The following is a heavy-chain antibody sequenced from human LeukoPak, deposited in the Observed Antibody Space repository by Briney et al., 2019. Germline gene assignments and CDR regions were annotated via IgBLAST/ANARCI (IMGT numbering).Heavy chain of an antibody. Sequence: SETLSLTCAVSGGSISSSNWWSWVRQPPGKGLEWIGEIYHSGSTNYNPSLTSRVTISLDKSKNQVSLKLSSVTAADTAVYYCASFTSGWPEYFHHWGQGTLVTVSS. V-gene: IGHV4-4*02. CDR1: GGSISSSNW. J-gene: IGHJ1*01. CDR2: IYHSGST. CDR3: ASFTSGWPEYFHH. D-gene: IGHD6-19*01.